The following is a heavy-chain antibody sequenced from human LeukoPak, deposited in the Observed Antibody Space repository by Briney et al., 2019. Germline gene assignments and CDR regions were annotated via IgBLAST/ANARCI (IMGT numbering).Heavy chain of an antibody. CDR2: TSYDGTNK. V-gene: IGHV3-30-3*01. J-gene: IGHJ4*02. CDR1: GFSFSSYA. Sequence: PGTSLRLSCAASGFSFSSYAMHWVRQAPGKGLEWVAVTSYDGTNKYYADSVKGRFTISRDNSKNTLYLQMNSLRAEDTAVYYCAREGYDSSGYYVDYWGQGTLVTVSS. CDR3: AREGYDSSGYYVDY. D-gene: IGHD3-22*01.